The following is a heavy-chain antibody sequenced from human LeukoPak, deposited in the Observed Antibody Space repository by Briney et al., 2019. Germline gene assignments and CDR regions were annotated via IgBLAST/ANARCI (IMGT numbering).Heavy chain of an antibody. CDR3: ARDAFVTTVVRTVDY. V-gene: IGHV1-18*01. J-gene: IGHJ4*02. CDR2: ISAYNGNT. CDR1: GYTFTSYG. Sequence: GASVKVSCKASGYTFTSYGISWVRQAPGQGLEWMGWISAYNGNTNYAQKLQGRVTMTTDTSTSTAYMELRSLRSDDTAVYYCARDAFVTTVVRTVDYWGQGTLVTVSS. D-gene: IGHD4-23*01.